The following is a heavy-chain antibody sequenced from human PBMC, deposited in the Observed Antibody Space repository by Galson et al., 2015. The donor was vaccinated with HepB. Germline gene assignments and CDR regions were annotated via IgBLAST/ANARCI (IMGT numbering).Heavy chain of an antibody. V-gene: IGHV3-21*05. D-gene: IGHD4-17*01. CDR3: ARVADSDYGDHSHFDY. J-gene: IGHJ4*02. CDR2: ISSSTIYT. Sequence: SLRLSCAASGFTFSTSTMNWVRQAPGKGLEWISYISSSTIYTNYADSVKGRFTISRDNVKNSMYLQMNSLRAEDTAVYYCARVADSDYGDHSHFDYWGQGTLVTVSS. CDR1: GFTFSTST.